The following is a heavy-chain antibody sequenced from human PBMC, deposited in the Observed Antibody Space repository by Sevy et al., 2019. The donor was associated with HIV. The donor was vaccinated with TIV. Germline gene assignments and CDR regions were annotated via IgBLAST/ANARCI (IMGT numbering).Heavy chain of an antibody. CDR2: TSYDGSSK. J-gene: IGHJ4*02. CDR1: GFTFGTYA. Sequence: GGSLRLSCAASGFTFGTYAMFWVRQAPGKGLEWVTLTSYDGSSKYYADSVKGRFTISGDNSKKTLYLQMNSLRAEETAVYYCARDAGGGNSFDYWGQGTLVTVSS. D-gene: IGHD2-15*01. V-gene: IGHV3-30-3*01. CDR3: ARDAGGGNSFDY.